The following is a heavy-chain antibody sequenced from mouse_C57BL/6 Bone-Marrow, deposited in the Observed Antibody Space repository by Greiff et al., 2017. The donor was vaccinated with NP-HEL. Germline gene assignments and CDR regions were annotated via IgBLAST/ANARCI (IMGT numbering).Heavy chain of an antibody. CDR3: ARDGYYGRGYYFDY. CDR2: IYPRSGNT. V-gene: IGHV1-81*01. J-gene: IGHJ2*01. D-gene: IGHD1-1*01. CDR1: GYTFTSYG. Sequence: QVHVKQSGAELARPGASVKLSCKASGYTFTSYGISWVKQRTGQGLEWIGEIYPRSGNTYYNEKFKGKATLAADKSSSTAYMELRSLTSEDSAVYFCARDGYYGRGYYFDYWGQGTTLTVSS.